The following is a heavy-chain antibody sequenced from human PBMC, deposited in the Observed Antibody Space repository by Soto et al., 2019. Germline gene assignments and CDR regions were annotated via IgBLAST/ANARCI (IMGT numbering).Heavy chain of an antibody. V-gene: IGHV3-53*01. Sequence: GGSLRLSCAASGFTVSSNYMSWVRQAPGKGLEWVSVIYSGGSTYYADSVKGRFTISRDNSKNTLYLQMNSLRAEDTAVYYCARVQYYDFWSGYSNWFDPWGQGTLVTVSS. CDR3: ARVQYYDFWSGYSNWFDP. CDR1: GFTVSSNY. J-gene: IGHJ5*02. D-gene: IGHD3-3*01. CDR2: IYSGGST.